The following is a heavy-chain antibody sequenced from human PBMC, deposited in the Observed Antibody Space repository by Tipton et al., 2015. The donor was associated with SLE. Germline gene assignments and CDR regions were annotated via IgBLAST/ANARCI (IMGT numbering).Heavy chain of an antibody. CDR1: SASIVNPSFY. Sequence: TLSLTCTVSSASIVNPSFYWSWIRQPAGKGLEWIGRGLTSGSTNYNPSLKSRVTMSVDTSKNQFSLKLRSVTAADTATYYCARDATRALDIWGQGTMVTVSS. V-gene: IGHV4-61*02. CDR2: GLTSGST. J-gene: IGHJ3*02. D-gene: IGHD2-15*01. CDR3: ARDATRALDI.